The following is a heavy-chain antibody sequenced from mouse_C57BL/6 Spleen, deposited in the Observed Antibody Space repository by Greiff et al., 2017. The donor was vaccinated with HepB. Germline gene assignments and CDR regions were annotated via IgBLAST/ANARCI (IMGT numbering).Heavy chain of an antibody. CDR3: TTFTTVVATRAY. CDR1: GYTFTSYW. J-gene: IGHJ3*01. D-gene: IGHD1-1*01. CDR2: IDPGNSDT. V-gene: IGHV1-5*01. Sequence: VQLQQSGTVLARPGASVKMSCKTSGYTFTSYWMHWVKQRPGQGLEWIGAIDPGNSDTSYNQKFKGKAKLTAVTSASTAYMELSSLTNEDSAVYYCTTFTTVVATRAYWGQGTLVTVSA.